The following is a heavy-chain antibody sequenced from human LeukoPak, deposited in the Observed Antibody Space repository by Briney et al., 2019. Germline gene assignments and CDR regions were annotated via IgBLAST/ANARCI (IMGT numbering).Heavy chain of an antibody. CDR3: ARGGRAGTAYYFDY. CDR2: MNPNSGNT. V-gene: IGHV1-8*03. Sequence: GASVKVSCKASGYTFSSSGISWVRQATGQGLEWMGWMNPNSGNTGYAQKFQGRVTITRNTSISTAYMELSSLRSEDTAVYYCARGGRAGTAYYFDYWGQGTLVTVSS. J-gene: IGHJ4*02. CDR1: GYTFSSSG. D-gene: IGHD6-13*01.